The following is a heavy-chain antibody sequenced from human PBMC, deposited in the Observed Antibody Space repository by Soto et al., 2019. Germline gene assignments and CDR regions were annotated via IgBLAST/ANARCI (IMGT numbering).Heavy chain of an antibody. CDR2: ISEGGGTP. CDR1: GFTFSSYG. Sequence: PGGSLRLSCAASGFTFSSYGMHWVRQAPGKGLEWVSTISEGGGTPFYADSVKGRFTISRDNSKNTLHLQMTTLRAEDTAVYFCANRSRCYFDAWGQGSLVTVSS. CDR3: ANRSRCYFDA. V-gene: IGHV3-NL1*01. D-gene: IGHD6-13*01. J-gene: IGHJ4*02.